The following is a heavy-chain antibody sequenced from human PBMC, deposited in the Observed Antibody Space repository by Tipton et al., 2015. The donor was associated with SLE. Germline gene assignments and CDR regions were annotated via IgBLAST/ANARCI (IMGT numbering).Heavy chain of an antibody. V-gene: IGHV4-39*07. CDR3: ARDRIMITFGGVTHDAFDI. D-gene: IGHD3-16*01. Sequence: TLSLTCTVSGGSISSSSYYWGWIRQPPGKGLEWIGSIYYSGSTYYNPSLKGRVTISVDTSKNQFSLKLSSVTAADTAVYYCARDRIMITFGGVTHDAFDIWGQGTMVTVSS. CDR2: IYYSGST. CDR1: GGSISSSSYY. J-gene: IGHJ3*02.